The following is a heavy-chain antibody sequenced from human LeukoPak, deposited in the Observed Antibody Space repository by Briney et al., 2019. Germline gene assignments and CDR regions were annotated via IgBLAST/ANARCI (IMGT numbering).Heavy chain of an antibody. J-gene: IGHJ5*02. Sequence: SESLSLTCKVSGYPIGLDYYWVWIRQAPGRGLQWIGGFHRGRIQYNSALKSRVTISIDSSKNQFSLRMWPVTAADTAFYFCARAPSSYESGNGYPNLGWLDPWGQGALVTVSS. CDR1: GYPIGLDYY. V-gene: IGHV4-38-2*02. D-gene: IGHD5-24*01. CDR3: ARAPSSYESGNGYPNLGWLDP. CDR2: FHRGRI.